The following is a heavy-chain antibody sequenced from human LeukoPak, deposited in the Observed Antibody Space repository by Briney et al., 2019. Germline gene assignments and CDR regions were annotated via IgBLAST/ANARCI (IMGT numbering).Heavy chain of an antibody. CDR3: ARGPTRYCSGGSCYSYYYYMDV. J-gene: IGHJ6*03. CDR1: GYTFTGYY. CDR2: INPNSGGT. D-gene: IGHD2-15*01. V-gene: IGHV1-2*02. Sequence: ASVKVSCKASGYTFTGYYMHWVRQAPGQGLEWMGWINPNSGGTNYAQKFQGRVTMTRDTSISTAYMELSRLRSDDTAVYYCARGPTRYCSGGSCYSYYYYMDVWGKGTTVTVSS.